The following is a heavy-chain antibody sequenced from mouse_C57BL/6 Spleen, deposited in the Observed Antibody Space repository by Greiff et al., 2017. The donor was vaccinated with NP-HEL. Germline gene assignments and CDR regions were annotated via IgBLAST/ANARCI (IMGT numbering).Heavy chain of an antibody. CDR3: ASIYYDYDSY. D-gene: IGHD2-4*01. Sequence: VQLQQPGAELVKPGASVKLSCKASGYTFTSYWMHWVKQRPGQGLEWIGMIHPNSGSTNYNEKFKSKATLTVNKSSSTAYMELRSLTSEDSAVYYCASIYYDYDSYWGQGTTLTVSS. V-gene: IGHV1-64*01. CDR2: IHPNSGST. J-gene: IGHJ2*01. CDR1: GYTFTSYW.